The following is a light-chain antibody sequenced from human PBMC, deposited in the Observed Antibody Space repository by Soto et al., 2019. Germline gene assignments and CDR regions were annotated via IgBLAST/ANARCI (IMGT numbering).Light chain of an antibody. V-gene: IGKV3-15*01. Sequence: EIVMTQSPASLSVSPGERATLSCRASQSVSRTLAWYQQKPGQAPRLLIYGASTRATGIPARFSGRGSGTDFTLTISSLQSEDFAVYYCQQYDSWRYTFGQGTK. CDR2: GAS. CDR3: QQYDSWRYT. CDR1: QSVSRT. J-gene: IGKJ2*01.